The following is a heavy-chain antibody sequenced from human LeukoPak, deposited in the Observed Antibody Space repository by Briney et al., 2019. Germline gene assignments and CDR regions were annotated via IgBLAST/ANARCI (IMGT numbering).Heavy chain of an antibody. J-gene: IGHJ5*02. D-gene: IGHD6-13*01. CDR2: IYYSGST. CDR3: AREGIVVVGTDWFDP. CDR1: GGSISSYY. Sequence: SETLSLTCTVSGGSISSYYWSWIRQPPGKGLEWIGYIYYSGSTNYNPSLKSRVTISVDTSKNQFSLKLSSVTAAVTAVYYCAREGIVVVGTDWFDPWGQGTLVTVSS. V-gene: IGHV4-59*01.